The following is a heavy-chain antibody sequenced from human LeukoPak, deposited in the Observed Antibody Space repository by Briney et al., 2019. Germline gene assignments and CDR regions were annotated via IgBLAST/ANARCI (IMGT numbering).Heavy chain of an antibody. CDR3: ARESYDILTGYYGFDY. CDR1: GGSISSSSYY. D-gene: IGHD3-9*01. V-gene: IGHV4-39*07. CDR2: IYYSGST. J-gene: IGHJ4*02. Sequence: PSETLSLTCTVSGGSISSSSYYWGWIRQPPGKGLEWIGSIYYSGSTNYNPSLKSRVTISVDTSKNQFSLKLSSVTAADTAVYYCARESYDILTGYYGFDYWGQGTLVTVSS.